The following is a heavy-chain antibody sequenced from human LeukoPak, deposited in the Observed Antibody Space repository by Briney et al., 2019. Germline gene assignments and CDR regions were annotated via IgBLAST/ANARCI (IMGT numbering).Heavy chain of an antibody. CDR2: INPNSGGT. D-gene: IGHD2/OR15-2a*01. V-gene: IGHV1-2*02. Sequence: ASVKVSCKASGYTFTGYYMHWVRQAPGQGLEWMGWINPNSGGTNYAQKFQGRVTMTRDTSISTAYMELSRLRSDDTAVYYCARVWVFYRAPPNHAFDIWGQGTMVTVSS. CDR3: ARVWVFYRAPPNHAFDI. J-gene: IGHJ3*02. CDR1: GYTFTGYY.